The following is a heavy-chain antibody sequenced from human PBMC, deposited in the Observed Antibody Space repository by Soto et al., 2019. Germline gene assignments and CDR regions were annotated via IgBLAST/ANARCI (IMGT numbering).Heavy chain of an antibody. D-gene: IGHD3-22*01. J-gene: IGHJ1*01. CDR3: ASYRGYYDSSGYKIPPPPEYFQH. Sequence: PSETLSLTCTVSGGSISSYYWSWIRQPPGKGLEWIGYIYYSGSTNYNPSLKSRVTISVDTSKNQFSLKLSSVTAADTAVCYCASYRGYYDSSGYKIPPPPEYFQHWGQGTLVTVS. V-gene: IGHV4-59*01. CDR1: GGSISSYY. CDR2: IYYSGST.